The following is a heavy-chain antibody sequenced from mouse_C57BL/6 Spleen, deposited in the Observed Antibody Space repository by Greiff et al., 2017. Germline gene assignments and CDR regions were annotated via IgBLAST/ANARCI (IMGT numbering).Heavy chain of an antibody. CDR1: GYTFTDYY. Sequence: VQLQQSGPELVKPGASVKMSCKASGYTFTDYYMHWVKQSHGKSLEWIGYIYPNNGGNGYNQKFKGKATLTVDQSSSTAYMELRSLTSEDSAVYYCARRHYGYEGFAYWGQGTLVTVSA. J-gene: IGHJ3*01. D-gene: IGHD2-2*01. V-gene: IGHV1-34*01. CDR2: IYPNNGGN. CDR3: ARRHYGYEGFAY.